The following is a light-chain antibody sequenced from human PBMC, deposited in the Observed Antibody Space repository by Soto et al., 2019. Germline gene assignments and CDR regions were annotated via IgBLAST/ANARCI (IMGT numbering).Light chain of an antibody. V-gene: IGLV4-69*01. CDR2: LNSDGSH. CDR1: SGHSNYA. CDR3: QTWGTGIEV. J-gene: IGLJ2*01. Sequence: QLVLTQSPSASASLGASVKLTCTLSSGHSNYAIAWHQQQPQKGPRYLMKLNSDGSHSKGDGIPDRFSGSSSGAERHLTISSLQSEDEADYSCQTWGTGIEVFGGGTKLTVL.